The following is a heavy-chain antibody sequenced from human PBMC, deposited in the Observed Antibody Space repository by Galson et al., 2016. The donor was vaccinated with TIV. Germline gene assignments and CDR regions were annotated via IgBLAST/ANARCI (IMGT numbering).Heavy chain of an antibody. V-gene: IGHV1-69*13. Sequence: SVKVSCKASGGTSNSYAFSWVRQAPGQGLEWMGGIIPMFPAKYGQKFQDRVTFTVHESTITAYMELSSLRSEDTAVYFCARDAPGGNYPDTFDFWGQGTMVTVSS. CDR2: IIPMFPA. J-gene: IGHJ3*01. CDR3: ARDAPGGNYPDTFDF. CDR1: GGTSNSYA. D-gene: IGHD1-7*01.